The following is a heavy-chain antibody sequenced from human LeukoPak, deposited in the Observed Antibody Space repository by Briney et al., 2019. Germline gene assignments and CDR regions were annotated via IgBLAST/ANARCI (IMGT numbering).Heavy chain of an antibody. Sequence: GGSLRLSCAASGFTFSSYWMSWVRQAPGKGLEWVANIKQDGSEKYYVDSVKGRFTISRDNAKNSLYLQMNSLRAEDTAVYYCAKVRGVGAILYYFDYWGQGTLVTVSS. V-gene: IGHV3-7*01. CDR1: GFTFSSYW. D-gene: IGHD1-26*01. CDR2: IKQDGSEK. CDR3: AKVRGVGAILYYFDY. J-gene: IGHJ4*02.